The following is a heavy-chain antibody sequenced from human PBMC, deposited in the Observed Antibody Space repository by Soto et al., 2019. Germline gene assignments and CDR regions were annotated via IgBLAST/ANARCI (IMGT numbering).Heavy chain of an antibody. CDR2: INHSGST. V-gene: IGHV4-34*01. Sequence: SETLSLTCAVYGGSFSGYYWSWIRQPPGKGLEWIGEINHSGSTNYNPSLKSRVTISVDTSKNQFSLKLSSVTAADTAVYYCARGSPGKFDYWGHGTLVTVSS. J-gene: IGHJ4*01. CDR3: ARGSPGKFDY. CDR1: GGSFSGYY.